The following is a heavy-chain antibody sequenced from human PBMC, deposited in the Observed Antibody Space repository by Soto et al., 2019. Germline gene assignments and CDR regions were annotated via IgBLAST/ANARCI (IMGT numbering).Heavy chain of an antibody. CDR1: GGSISDYY. Sequence: QVQLQESGPGLVKPSETLSLTCTVSGGSISDYYWSWFRQAPGKGLDWIGYVYYSGTTNYNPSLQSRVSMSVHTSKNQCPLKLGPVTAADTAVYYCARQAIHWGQGTLVTVSS. CDR3: ARQAIH. CDR2: VYYSGTT. V-gene: IGHV4-59*08. J-gene: IGHJ4*02.